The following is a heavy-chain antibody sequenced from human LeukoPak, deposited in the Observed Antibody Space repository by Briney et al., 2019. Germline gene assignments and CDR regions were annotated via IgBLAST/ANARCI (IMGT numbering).Heavy chain of an antibody. CDR2: MNPKSGDT. V-gene: IGHV1-8*01. D-gene: IGHD6-19*01. J-gene: IGHJ5*02. Sequence: ASVKVSCKASGYTFTSYGVNWVRQATGQGLEWMGWMNPKSGDTVYAQKFQGRVTMTRNTSISTAYMELSSLRSEDTAVYYCARAVSGWYNWFDPWGQGTLVTVSS. CDR3: ARAVSGWYNWFDP. CDR1: GYTFTSYG.